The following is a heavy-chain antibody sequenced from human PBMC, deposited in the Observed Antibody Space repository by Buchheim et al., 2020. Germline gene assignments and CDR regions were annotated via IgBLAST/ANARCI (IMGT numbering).Heavy chain of an antibody. D-gene: IGHD2-8*01. J-gene: IGHJ2*01. CDR1: GFTFSSSW. CDR3: AKLMRGPWNFDL. Sequence: EVQLVESGGGLVQPGGSLRLSCVASGFTFSSSWMSWVRQVPGKGLEWVANINQDGGEKAYVTSVKGRLTISRDNGKNSVYLQLSSLRVEDTAVYYYAKLMRGPWNFDLWGRGTL. V-gene: IGHV3-7*01. CDR2: INQDGGEK.